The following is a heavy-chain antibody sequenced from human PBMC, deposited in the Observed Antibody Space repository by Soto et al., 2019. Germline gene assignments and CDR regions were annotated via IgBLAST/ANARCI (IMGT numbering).Heavy chain of an antibody. J-gene: IGHJ3*02. V-gene: IGHV3-23*01. CDR1: GFTFSSYA. Sequence: GGSLRLSCAASGFTFSSYAMSWVRQAPGKGLEWVSAISGSGGSTYYADSVKGRFTISRDNSKNTLYLQTNSLRAEDTAVYYCAKDGSIGGAFDIWGQGTMVTVSS. CDR3: AKDGSIGGAFDI. CDR2: ISGSGGST. D-gene: IGHD1-26*01.